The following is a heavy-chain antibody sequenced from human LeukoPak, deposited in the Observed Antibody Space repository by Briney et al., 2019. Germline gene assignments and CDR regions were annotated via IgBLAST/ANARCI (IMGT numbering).Heavy chain of an antibody. CDR2: ISGSGGST. V-gene: IGHV3-23*01. CDR3: AKGHMVRGSYGMDV. J-gene: IGHJ6*04. Sequence: GGSLRLSCAASGFTFSSYAMSWVRQAPGKGLEWVSAISGSGGSTYYADSVKGRFTISRDNSKNTLYLQMNSLRAEDTAVYYCAKGHMVRGSYGMDVWGKGTTVTVSS. CDR1: GFTFSSYA. D-gene: IGHD3-10*01.